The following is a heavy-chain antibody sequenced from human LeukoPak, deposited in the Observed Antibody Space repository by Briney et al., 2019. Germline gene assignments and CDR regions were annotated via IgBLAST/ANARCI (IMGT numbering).Heavy chain of an antibody. J-gene: IGHJ5*02. CDR2: VFYGGIT. CDR3: AREGDGYNPGWFDT. V-gene: IGHV4-59*01. D-gene: IGHD5-24*01. Sequence: SETLSLTCTISGGSISSYYWSWIRQPPGKGLEWVGYVFYGGITKYNPSLKSRVAISLDTSKSQFSLKLSSVTAADTAVYYCAREGDGYNPGWFDTWGQGTLVTVSS. CDR1: GGSISSYY.